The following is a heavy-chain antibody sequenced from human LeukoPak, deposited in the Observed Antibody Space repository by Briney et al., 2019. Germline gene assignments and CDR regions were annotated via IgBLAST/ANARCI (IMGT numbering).Heavy chain of an antibody. V-gene: IGHV1-2*02. CDR1: GYTFTGYY. CDR2: INPNSGGT. J-gene: IGHJ4*02. CDR3: ARASITIFGAVIISLGFDY. Sequence: ASVKVSCKASGYTFTGYYMHWVRQAPGQGLEWMGWINPNSGGTNYAQKFQGRVTMTRDTSISTAYMELSRLRSDDTAVYYCARASITIFGAVIISLGFDYWGQGTLVTVSS. D-gene: IGHD3-3*01.